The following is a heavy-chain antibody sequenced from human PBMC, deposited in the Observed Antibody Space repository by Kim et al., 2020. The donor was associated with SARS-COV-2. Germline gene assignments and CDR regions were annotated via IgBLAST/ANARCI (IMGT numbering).Heavy chain of an antibody. CDR2: YI. V-gene: IGHV3-21*01. D-gene: IGHD5-18*01. Sequence: YIYYADSVKGRFTISRDNAKNSLYLQMNSLRAEDTAVYYCARDMGYGVDHWGQGTLVTVSS. J-gene: IGHJ4*02. CDR3: ARDMGYGVDH.